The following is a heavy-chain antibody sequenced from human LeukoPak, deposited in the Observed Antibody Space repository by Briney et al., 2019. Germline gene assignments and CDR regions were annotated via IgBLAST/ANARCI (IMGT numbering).Heavy chain of an antibody. CDR2: ISYDGSNK. CDR3: ARDRGGRGFYGMDV. D-gene: IGHD3-16*01. Sequence: TGGSLRLSCAASGFTFSNYAMHWVRQAPGKGLEWVAVISYDGSNKYYADSVKGRFTISRDNSKNTLYLQMNSLRAEDTAVYYCARDRGGRGFYGMDVWGQGTTVTVSS. V-gene: IGHV3-30-3*01. CDR1: GFTFSNYA. J-gene: IGHJ6*02.